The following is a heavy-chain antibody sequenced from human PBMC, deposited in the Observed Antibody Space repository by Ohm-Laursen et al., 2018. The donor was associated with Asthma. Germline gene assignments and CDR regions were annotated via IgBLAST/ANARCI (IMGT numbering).Heavy chain of an antibody. CDR1: GDPISRGDYY. Sequence: SQTLSLTCTVSGDPISRGDYYWSWIRQPPGKGLEWIGYIYHSGTTYYKSSLQSRVTISVDTSKNQFSLSLSSVTAADTAVYYCARVLDDSSGYGFDSWGQGTLVTVSS. V-gene: IGHV4-30-4*01. J-gene: IGHJ4*02. D-gene: IGHD3-22*01. CDR2: IYHSGTT. CDR3: ARVLDDSSGYGFDS.